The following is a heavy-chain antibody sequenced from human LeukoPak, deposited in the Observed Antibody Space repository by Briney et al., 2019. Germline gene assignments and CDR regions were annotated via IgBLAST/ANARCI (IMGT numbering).Heavy chain of an antibody. J-gene: IGHJ5*02. CDR2: ISGSGST. Sequence: GGSLRLSCAASGFSFSTYAMSWVRQAPGKGLEWVSSISGSGSTYYADSVKGRFTISRDNSKNTLHLQMNSLRVEDTAIYHCVKAWGGFDPWAQGTLVTVSS. D-gene: IGHD3-16*01. CDR1: GFSFSTYA. V-gene: IGHV3-23*01. CDR3: VKAWGGFDP.